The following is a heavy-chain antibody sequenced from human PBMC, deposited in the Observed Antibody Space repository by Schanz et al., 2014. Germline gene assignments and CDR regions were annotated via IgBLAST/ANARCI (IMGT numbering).Heavy chain of an antibody. CDR3: ARVHHYDPSGWGYFDY. V-gene: IGHV3-48*01. CDR2: IDGKSTTV. J-gene: IGHJ4*02. Sequence: DVQLLESGGGLVQPGGSLRLSCAASGFTFSSYAMNWVRQAPGKGLEWLSYIDGKSTTVYYADSVKGRFTVSRDNARNSLYLHMNTLGAEDTAVYYCARVHHYDPSGWGYFDYWGQGALVTVSS. D-gene: IGHD3-22*01. CDR1: GFTFSSYA.